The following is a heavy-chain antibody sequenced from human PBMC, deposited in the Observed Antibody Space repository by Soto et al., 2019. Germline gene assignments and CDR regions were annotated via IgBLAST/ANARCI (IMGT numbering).Heavy chain of an antibody. D-gene: IGHD2-15*01. CDR2: IYPGDSDT. Sequence: EVQLVQSGAEVKKPGESLKISCKGSGYSFTSYWIGWVRQMPGKGLEWMGIIYPGDSDTRYSPSFQGQVTIPADKSISTASLQWSSLKASDTAMYYCATLYCSGGSCYRPEYYFDYWGQGTLVTVSS. V-gene: IGHV5-51*01. CDR3: ATLYCSGGSCYRPEYYFDY. CDR1: GYSFTSYW. J-gene: IGHJ4*02.